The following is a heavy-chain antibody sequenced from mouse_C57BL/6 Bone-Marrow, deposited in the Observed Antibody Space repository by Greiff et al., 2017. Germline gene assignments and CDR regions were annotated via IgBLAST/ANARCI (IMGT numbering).Heavy chain of an antibody. D-gene: IGHD1-1*01. V-gene: IGHV5-9-1*02. Sequence: EVKLVESGEGLVKPGGSLKLSCAASGFTFSSYAMSWVRQTPEKRLEWVAYISSGGDYIYYADTVKGRFTISRDNARNTLYLQMSSLKSEDTAMYYCTRVLSITTDFDYWGQGTTLTVSS. CDR1: GFTFSSYA. CDR2: ISSGGDYI. J-gene: IGHJ2*01. CDR3: TRVLSITTDFDY.